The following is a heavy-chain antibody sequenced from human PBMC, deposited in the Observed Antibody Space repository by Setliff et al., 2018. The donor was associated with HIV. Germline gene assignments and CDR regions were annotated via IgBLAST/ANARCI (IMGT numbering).Heavy chain of an antibody. CDR1: GGSISSTNYF. J-gene: IGHJ3*01. D-gene: IGHD3-16*01. CDR3: ARHKVLLFSWVAFDV. CDR2: IYYHGST. Sequence: SETLSLTCTVSGGSISSTNYFWGWIRQPPGKGLEWIGTIYYHGSTYYNPSLKSRVTISIDTSRSLFSLTLRSVTAADTGVYYCARHKVLLFSWVAFDVWGLGTLVTVSS. V-gene: IGHV4-39*01.